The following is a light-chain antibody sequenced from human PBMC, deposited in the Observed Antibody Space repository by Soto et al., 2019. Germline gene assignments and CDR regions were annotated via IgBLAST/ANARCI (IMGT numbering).Light chain of an antibody. V-gene: IGKV3-20*01. J-gene: IGKJ2*01. CDR2: GAS. CDR3: QQYSSSPPYT. CDR1: QSVSSSY. Sequence: EIVLTQSPGTLSLSPGERATLSCRASQSVSSSYLAWYQQKPGQAPRLLIYGASSRATGIPHSFSGSGSGKDLNLTINTLETEDCPAYYCQQYSSSPPYTFGQGTKLELK.